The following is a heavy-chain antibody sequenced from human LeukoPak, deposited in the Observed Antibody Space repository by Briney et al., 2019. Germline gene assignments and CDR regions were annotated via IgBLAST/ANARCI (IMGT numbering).Heavy chain of an antibody. CDR2: IKQDGSEK. V-gene: IGHV3-7*03. CDR1: GFTFGDTC. D-gene: IGHD3/OR15-3a*01. Sequence: GGSLRLSCAASGFTFGDTCMNWVRQVPGQALKWVANIKQDGSEKFYVASVKGRFTISRDNGKSSLYLQMNSLRAEDTALYYCATSYDMGWLIGYWGQGTLVTVSS. J-gene: IGHJ4*02. CDR3: ATSYDMGWLIGY.